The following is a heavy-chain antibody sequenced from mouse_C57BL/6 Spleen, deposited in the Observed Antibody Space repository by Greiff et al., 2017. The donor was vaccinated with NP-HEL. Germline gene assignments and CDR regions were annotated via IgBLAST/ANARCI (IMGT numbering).Heavy chain of an antibody. J-gene: IGHJ3*01. Sequence: VQLVASGPGLVQPSQSLSITCTVSGFSLTSYGVHWVRQSPGKGLEWLGVIWSGGSTDYNADFISRLSISKDNSESQVFFKMNSLQADDTAIYYCARDGAWFAYWGQGTLVTVSA. D-gene: IGHD1-1*01. CDR2: IWSGGST. CDR1: GFSLTSYG. CDR3: ARDGAWFAY. V-gene: IGHV2-2*01.